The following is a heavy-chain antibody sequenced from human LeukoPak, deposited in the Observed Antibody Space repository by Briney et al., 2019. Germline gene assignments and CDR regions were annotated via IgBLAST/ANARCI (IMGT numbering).Heavy chain of an antibody. V-gene: IGHV1-69*04. D-gene: IGHD4-23*01. CDR2: IIPILGIA. Sequence: SVKVSCKASGYTFSSYGISWVRQAPGQGLEWMGRIIPILGIANYAQKFQGRVTITADKSTSTAYMELSSLRSEDTAVYYCSGGNSGWFDPWGQGTLVTVSS. CDR1: GYTFSSYG. J-gene: IGHJ5*02. CDR3: SGGNSGWFDP.